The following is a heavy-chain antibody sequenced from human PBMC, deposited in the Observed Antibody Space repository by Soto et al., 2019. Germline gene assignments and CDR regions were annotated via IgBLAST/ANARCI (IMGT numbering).Heavy chain of an antibody. CDR3: ARHTRESYYYGMDV. J-gene: IGHJ6*02. V-gene: IGHV4-59*04. Sequence: SETLSLTCTVAGDSSSSYYWSWIRQPPGKGLEWIGYLYYSGSTYYNPSLKSRVTISVDTSKNQFSLKLSSVTATDTAVYYCARHTRESYYYGMDVWGQGTTVTVSS. CDR1: GDSSSSYY. CDR2: LYYSGST. D-gene: IGHD2-2*01.